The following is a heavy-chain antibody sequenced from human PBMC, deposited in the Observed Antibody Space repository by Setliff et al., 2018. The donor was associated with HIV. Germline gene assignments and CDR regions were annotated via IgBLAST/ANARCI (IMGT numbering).Heavy chain of an antibody. J-gene: IGHJ4*02. Sequence: SGPTLVNPTQTLTLTCTFSGFSLSTNGVGVGWIRQPPGKALEWLALIYWDADKRCSPSLKNRLTITKDTSKNQVLLTMTNMDPLDTATYYCAHNHLAVAGSHYFDYWGQGTLVTVSS. CDR2: IYWDADK. CDR3: AHNHLAVAGSHYFDY. V-gene: IGHV2-5*02. CDR1: GFSLSTNGVG. D-gene: IGHD6-19*01.